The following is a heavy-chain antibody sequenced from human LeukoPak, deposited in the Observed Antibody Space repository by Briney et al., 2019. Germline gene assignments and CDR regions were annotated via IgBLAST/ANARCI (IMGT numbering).Heavy chain of an antibody. CDR2: IYPGDSDT. J-gene: IGHJ4*02. CDR3: ARSNALVYYYNSANFDY. D-gene: IGHD3-10*01. CDR1: GYSFTSYW. Sequence: GESLKISCKGSGYSFTSYWIGWVRQMPGKGLEWMGIIYPGDSDTRYSPSFQGQVTISADKSISTAYLQWSSLKASDTAMYYCARSNALVYYYNSANFDYWGQGTLVTVSS. V-gene: IGHV5-51*01.